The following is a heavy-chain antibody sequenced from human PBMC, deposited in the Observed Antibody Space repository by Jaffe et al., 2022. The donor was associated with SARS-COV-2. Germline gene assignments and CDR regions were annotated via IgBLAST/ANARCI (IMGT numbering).Heavy chain of an antibody. D-gene: IGHD2-2*01. CDR3: ARGPDSDYSYHYGMDV. V-gene: IGHV3-23*01. Sequence: EVQLLESGGGLVQPGGSLRLSCAASGFTFSSYAMSWVRQAPGKGLEWVSAISGSGGSTYYADSVKGRFTISRDNSKNTLYLQMNSLKTEDTAVYYCARGPDSDYSYHYGMDVWGQGTTVTVSS. J-gene: IGHJ6*02. CDR2: ISGSGGST. CDR1: GFTFSSYA.